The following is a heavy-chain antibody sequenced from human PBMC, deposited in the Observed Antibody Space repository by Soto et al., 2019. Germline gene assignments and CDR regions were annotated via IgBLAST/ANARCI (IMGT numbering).Heavy chain of an antibody. Sequence: QLQLQESGSGLVKPSQTLSLTCTVSGGSISSGGYSWGWIRQPAGKGLEWIGYIYHTGSSYYSPSLKNRVTISVDKSKNHFSLELTSVTAADTAVYFCAKEGDYSAYDIWGQGTMVIVSS. D-gene: IGHD4-17*01. CDR2: IYHTGSS. V-gene: IGHV4-30-2*01. J-gene: IGHJ3*02. CDR3: AKEGDYSAYDI. CDR1: GGSISSGGYS.